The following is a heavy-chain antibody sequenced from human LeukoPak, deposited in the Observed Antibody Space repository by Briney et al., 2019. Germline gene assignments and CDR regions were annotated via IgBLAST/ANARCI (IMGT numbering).Heavy chain of an antibody. CDR2: ISYDGSNK. CDR3: AKDPVVVAANDYYYGMDV. J-gene: IGHJ6*02. Sequence: PGGSLRLSCAASGFTFSSYAMHWVRQAPGKGLEWVAVISYDGSNKYYADSVKGRFTISRDNSKNTLYLQMNSLRAEDTAVYYCAKDPVVVAANDYYYGMDVWGQGTTVTVSS. D-gene: IGHD2-15*01. V-gene: IGHV3-30-3*01. CDR1: GFTFSSYA.